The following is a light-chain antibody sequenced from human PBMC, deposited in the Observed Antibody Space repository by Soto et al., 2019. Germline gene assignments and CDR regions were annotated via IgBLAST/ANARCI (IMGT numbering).Light chain of an antibody. V-gene: IGLV1-40*01. Sequence: QSVLTQPPSESGTPGQGVTISCSGSTSNIGSNYVYWYQQLPGTAPKLLIYGNSNRPSGVPDRFSGSKSGTSASLAITGLQAEDEADYYCQSYDNSLSVYVFGTGTKVTVL. CDR1: TSNIGSNY. CDR3: QSYDNSLSVYV. J-gene: IGLJ1*01. CDR2: GNS.